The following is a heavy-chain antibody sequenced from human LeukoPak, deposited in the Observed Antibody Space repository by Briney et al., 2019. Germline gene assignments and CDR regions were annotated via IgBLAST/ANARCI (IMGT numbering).Heavy chain of an antibody. CDR3: ARDLVVRGVGYYFDY. CDR1: GFTVSSNY. CDR2: IYSGGST. V-gene: IGHV3-53*01. D-gene: IGHD3-10*01. J-gene: IGHJ4*02. Sequence: QPGGSLRLSCAASGFTVSSNYMSWVRQAPGTGLEWVSVIYSGGSTYYADSVKGRFTISRDNSKNTLYLQMNSLRAEDTAVYYCARDLVVRGVGYYFDYWGQGTLVTVSS.